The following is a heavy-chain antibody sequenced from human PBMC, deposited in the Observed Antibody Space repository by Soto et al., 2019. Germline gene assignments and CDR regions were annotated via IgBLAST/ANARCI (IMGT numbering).Heavy chain of an antibody. CDR3: ARGARNYYYFDY. J-gene: IGHJ4*02. V-gene: IGHV3-74*01. CDR2: IYTDGSRA. CDR1: GFTFSSYW. D-gene: IGHD1-7*01. Sequence: PGGSLRLSCAASGFTFSSYWMHWVRQAPGKGLVWVSRIYTDGSRADYADSVKGRFTISRDNAKNTVYLQVNSLGAEDTAVYYCARGARNYYYFDYWGQGTLVTVSS.